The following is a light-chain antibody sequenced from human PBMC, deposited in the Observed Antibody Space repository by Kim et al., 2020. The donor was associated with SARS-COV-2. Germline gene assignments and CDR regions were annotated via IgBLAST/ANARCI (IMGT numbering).Light chain of an antibody. CDR1: SDSIASNY. J-gene: IGLJ3*02. CDR2: EDN. V-gene: IGLV6-57*03. Sequence: NFMLTQPHSVSESPGKTVTISCTRSSDSIASNYVQWYQQRPGSAPTTVIYEDNQRPSGVPDRFSGSIDISSNSASLTTSGLKTEDEADYYCQSYDNNNWVFGGGTQLTVL. CDR3: QSYDNNNWV.